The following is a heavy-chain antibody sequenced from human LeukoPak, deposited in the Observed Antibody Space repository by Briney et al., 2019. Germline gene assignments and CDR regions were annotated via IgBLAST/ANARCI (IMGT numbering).Heavy chain of an antibody. Sequence: GGSLRLSCAASGFTFKTHAMSWVRQAPGTGLEWVSRIYDRGVIGSYADSVKGRFTISRDNSKMTLSLQMNSLRAEDTAVYYCAKRLKRNYYYHYAMDVWGQGTTVTVSS. CDR3: AKRLKRNYYYHYAMDV. J-gene: IGHJ6*02. V-gene: IGHV3-23*01. CDR2: IYDRGVIG. D-gene: IGHD3-22*01. CDR1: GFTFKTHA.